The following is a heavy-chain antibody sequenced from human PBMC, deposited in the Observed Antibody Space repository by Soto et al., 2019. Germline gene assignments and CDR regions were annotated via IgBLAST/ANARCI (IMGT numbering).Heavy chain of an antibody. J-gene: IGHJ3*02. Sequence: GGSLRLSCAASGFTFSDYYMSWIRQAPGKGLEWVSYISSSGSTIYYADSVKGRFTISRDNAKNSLYLQMNSLRAEDTAVYYCARDWGSYFVDAFDIWGQGTMVTVSS. D-gene: IGHD3-16*01. V-gene: IGHV3-11*01. CDR1: GFTFSDYY. CDR3: ARDWGSYFVDAFDI. CDR2: ISSSGSTI.